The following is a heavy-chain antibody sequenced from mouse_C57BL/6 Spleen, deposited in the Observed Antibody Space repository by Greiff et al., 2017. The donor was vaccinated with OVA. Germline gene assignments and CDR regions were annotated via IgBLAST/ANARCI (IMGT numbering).Heavy chain of an antibody. V-gene: IGHV5-6*01. CDR2: ISSGGSYT. J-gene: IGHJ1*03. CDR3: ARQGITTVVATSDWYFDV. Sequence: EVKLMESGGDLVKPGGSLKLSCAASGFTFSSYGMSWVRQTPDKRLEWVATISSGGSYTYYPDSVKGRFTISRDNAKNTLYLQMSSLKSEDTAMYYCARQGITTVVATSDWYFDVWGTGTTVTVSS. D-gene: IGHD1-1*01. CDR1: GFTFSSYG.